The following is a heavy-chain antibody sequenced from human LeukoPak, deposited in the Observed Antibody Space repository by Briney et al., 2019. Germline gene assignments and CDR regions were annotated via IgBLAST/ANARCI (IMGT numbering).Heavy chain of an antibody. CDR3: ARVGGIAAAGTNEGRNY. Sequence: ASVEVSCKASGYTFTGYYMHWVRQAPGQGLEWMGRINPNSGGTNYAQKFQDRVTMTRDTSISTAYMELSRLRSDDTAVYYCARVGGIAAAGTNEGRNYWGQGTLVTVSS. CDR1: GYTFTGYY. D-gene: IGHD6-13*01. V-gene: IGHV1-2*06. J-gene: IGHJ4*02. CDR2: INPNSGGT.